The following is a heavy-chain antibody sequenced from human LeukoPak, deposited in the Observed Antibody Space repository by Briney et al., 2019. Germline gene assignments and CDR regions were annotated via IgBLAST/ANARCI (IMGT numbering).Heavy chain of an antibody. V-gene: IGHV4-59*01. Sequence: SETLSLTCTVSGGSISTYYWSWFRQPPGKGLEWIGYIYYSGYTNYIPSLKSRVTISLDTSKNQFSLSLSSVTAADTAVYYCARGNLVATSYFDYWGQGALVTVSS. CDR1: GGSISTYY. CDR3: ARGNLVATSYFDY. D-gene: IGHD5-12*01. J-gene: IGHJ4*02. CDR2: IYYSGYT.